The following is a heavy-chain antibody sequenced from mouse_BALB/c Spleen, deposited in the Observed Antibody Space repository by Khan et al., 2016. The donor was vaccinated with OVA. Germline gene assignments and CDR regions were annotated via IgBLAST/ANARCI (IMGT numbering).Heavy chain of an antibody. V-gene: IGHV1-77*01. CDR1: GYTFTDYV. CDR3: AIAGWDVFAY. D-gene: IGHD4-1*01. CDR2: IYPGSDST. Sequence: QVQLQQPGPELVKPGASVKMSCKASGYTFTDYVMNWVKQRHGQGLEWIGQIYPGSDSTYYNEKFKGKAKLTADRSSSTAYMQLSNLPPEDSAVYVCAIAGWDVFAYWGQGTLVTVSA. J-gene: IGHJ3*01.